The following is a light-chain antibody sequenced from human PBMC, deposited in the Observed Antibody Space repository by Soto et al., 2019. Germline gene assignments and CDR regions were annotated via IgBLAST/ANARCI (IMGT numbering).Light chain of an antibody. CDR1: QSVSNNY. Sequence: EIVLTQSPGTLSLSPGERATLSCRASQSVSNNYLAWYQQKPGQDPRLLIYGASNRATGIPDRFSGSGSGTEFTLTISRLEPEDFAVYYCQQYGSSGTFGQGTKGDI. V-gene: IGKV3-20*01. CDR3: QQYGSSGT. J-gene: IGKJ1*01. CDR2: GAS.